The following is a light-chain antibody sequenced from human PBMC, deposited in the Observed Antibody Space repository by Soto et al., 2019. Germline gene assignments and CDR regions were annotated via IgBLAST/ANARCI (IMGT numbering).Light chain of an antibody. Sequence: DIQMTQSPSSLSASVGDRVTITCRASQSISSYLNWYQQKPGKAPKLLIYAASSLQSGVPSRFSGSGSGTDSTLTISSLQLHHFATYSSQLSYLTSLTFGQGTNVEIK. J-gene: IGKJ1*01. V-gene: IGKV1-39*01. CDR3: QLSYLTSLT. CDR1: QSISSY. CDR2: AAS.